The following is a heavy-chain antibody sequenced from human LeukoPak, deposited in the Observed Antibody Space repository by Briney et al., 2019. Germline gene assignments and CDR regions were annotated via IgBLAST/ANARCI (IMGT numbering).Heavy chain of an antibody. J-gene: IGHJ4*02. CDR2: INAYNGNT. V-gene: IGHV1-18*01. Sequence: ASVKVSCKASGYTFTSYGISWVRQAPGQGLEWMGWINAYNGNTNYAQKLQGRVTMTTDASTSTAYMELRSLRSDDTAVYYCARDGSSGLSFDYWGQGTLVTVSS. D-gene: IGHD6-19*01. CDR1: GYTFTSYG. CDR3: ARDGSSGLSFDY.